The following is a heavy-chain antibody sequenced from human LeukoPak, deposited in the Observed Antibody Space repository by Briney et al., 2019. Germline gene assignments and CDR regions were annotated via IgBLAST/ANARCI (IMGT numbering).Heavy chain of an antibody. CDR2: ISSSGSTI. Sequence: GGSLRLSCAASGFTFSSYSMNWVRQAPGKGLEWVSYISSSGSTIYYADSVKGRFTISRDNAKNSLHLQMNSLRAEDTAVYYCARGGHDSLRYWGQGTLVTVSS. CDR3: ARGGHDSLRY. D-gene: IGHD2-15*01. V-gene: IGHV3-48*04. J-gene: IGHJ4*02. CDR1: GFTFSSYS.